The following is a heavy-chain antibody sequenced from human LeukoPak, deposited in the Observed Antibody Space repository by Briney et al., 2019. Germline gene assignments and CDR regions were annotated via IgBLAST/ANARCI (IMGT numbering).Heavy chain of an antibody. CDR1: GFTFSRHW. CDR2: IKQDGSAK. CDR3: AGDNGCSADF. D-gene: IGHD3-10*02. J-gene: IGHJ4*02. V-gene: IGHV3-7*03. Sequence: PGGSLRLSCAASGFTFSRHWMYWVRQAPGKGLEWVANIKQDGSAKPYVDSVKGRFTISRDNAKNSLFLQMNSLRAEDTAVYYCAGDNGCSADFWGRGTLVTVS.